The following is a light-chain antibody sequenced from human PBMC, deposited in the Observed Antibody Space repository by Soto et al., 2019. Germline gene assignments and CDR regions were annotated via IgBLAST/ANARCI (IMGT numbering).Light chain of an antibody. V-gene: IGKV1-39*01. Sequence: DIQMTQSPSSLSASVGDRVTITCRASQSISSYLNWYQQKPGKAPNLLIYAASSLQSGVPSRFSGSGSGTDFTLTISTLQPEDSATYYCQPSYSTLWTFGQGTKVEIK. CDR3: QPSYSTLWT. CDR2: AAS. CDR1: QSISSY. J-gene: IGKJ1*01.